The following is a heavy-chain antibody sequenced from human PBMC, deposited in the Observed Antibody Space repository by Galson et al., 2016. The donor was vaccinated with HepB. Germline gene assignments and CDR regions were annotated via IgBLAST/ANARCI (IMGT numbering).Heavy chain of an antibody. CDR1: GVSIRSSSYY. V-gene: IGHV4-39*01. Sequence: ETLSLTCTVSGVSIRSSSYYWGWIRQPPGKGLEWIGSIYYSGYAYYNPSLKSRVSISADTSKNQLSLKLTSVTAADAAVFYCARHYVSAHEGLDYWGQGTLVTVSS. D-gene: IGHD3-10*01. J-gene: IGHJ4*02. CDR2: IYYSGYA. CDR3: ARHYVSAHEGLDY.